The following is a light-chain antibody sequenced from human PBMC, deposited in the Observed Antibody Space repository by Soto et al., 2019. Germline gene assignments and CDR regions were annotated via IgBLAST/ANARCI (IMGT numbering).Light chain of an antibody. J-gene: IGKJ4*02. V-gene: IGKV3-11*01. CDR3: QQRSNWPLT. Sequence: EIVLTQSPATLSLSPGERATLSCRASQSVSSNLAWYQQKPGQAPRLLLYDASNRATGIPARFSGSGSGTDFTLTNSSLEPEDFAVYYCQQRSNWPLTFGGGTKVEIK. CDR1: QSVSSN. CDR2: DAS.